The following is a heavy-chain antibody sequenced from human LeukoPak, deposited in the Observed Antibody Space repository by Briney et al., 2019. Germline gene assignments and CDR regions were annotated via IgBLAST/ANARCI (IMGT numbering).Heavy chain of an antibody. CDR1: GFTFSSYG. CDR3: AKDPVGYDSSGYVDY. J-gene: IGHJ4*02. D-gene: IGHD3-22*01. Sequence: GGSLRLSCAASGFTFSSYGMHWVRQAPGKGLEWVAVISYDGSNKYYADSVKGRFTISRDNSKNTLYLQMNSLRAEDTAVCYCAKDPVGYDSSGYVDYWGQGTLVTVSS. V-gene: IGHV3-30*18. CDR2: ISYDGSNK.